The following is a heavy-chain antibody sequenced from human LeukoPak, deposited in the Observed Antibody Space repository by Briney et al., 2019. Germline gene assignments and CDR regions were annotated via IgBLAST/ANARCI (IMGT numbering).Heavy chain of an antibody. D-gene: IGHD1-26*01. J-gene: IGHJ4*02. CDR1: GGTFSSYV. Sequence: ASVKVSCKASGGTFSSYVISWVRQAPRQGLEWMGRIIPIFGTTNYALKFQGRVTITTDESTSTAYMELSSLRSDDTAVYYCASFEHGSGSYPFDYWGQGTLVTVSS. V-gene: IGHV1-69*05. CDR2: IIPIFGTT. CDR3: ASFEHGSGSYPFDY.